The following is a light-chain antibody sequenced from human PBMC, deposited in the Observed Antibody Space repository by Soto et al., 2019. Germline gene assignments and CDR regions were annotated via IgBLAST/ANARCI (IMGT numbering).Light chain of an antibody. CDR2: DAS. J-gene: IGKJ2*01. Sequence: EIVLTQSPVTLSLSPGERATISCRASQSISSSFLAWYQQKPGQAPRLVMFDASSRAPDIPDRFSGSGSGTDFTLTIRSLEPEDFAVDYCQLHGSSPPTYTFGQGTKVEIK. V-gene: IGKV3-20*01. CDR1: QSISSSF. CDR3: QLHGSSPPTYT.